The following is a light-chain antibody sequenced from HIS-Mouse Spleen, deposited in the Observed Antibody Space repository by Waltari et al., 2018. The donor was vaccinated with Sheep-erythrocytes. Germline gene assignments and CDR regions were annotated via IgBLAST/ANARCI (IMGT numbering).Light chain of an antibody. CDR1: QSLLHSNGYNY. V-gene: IGKV2-28*01. CDR3: QQRSNWPPT. CDR2: LGS. Sequence: DIVMTQSPLSLPVTPGEPASISCRSSQSLLHSNGYNYLDWYLQKPGQSPQLLIYLGSNRASGVPDRFSGSGSGTDFTLTISSLEPEDFAVYYCQQRSNWPPTFGQGTKVEIK. J-gene: IGKJ1*01.